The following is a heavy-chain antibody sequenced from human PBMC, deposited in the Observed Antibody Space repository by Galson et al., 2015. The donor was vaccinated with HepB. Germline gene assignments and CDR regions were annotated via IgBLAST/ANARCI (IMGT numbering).Heavy chain of an antibody. Sequence: QSGAEVKKPGESLKISCKGSGYSFTSYWIGWVRQMPGKGLEWMGIIYPGDSDTRYSPSFQGQVTISADKSIGTAYLQWSSLKASDTAMYYCARWTYYDSSGYPYYFDYWGQGTLVTVSS. V-gene: IGHV5-51*01. D-gene: IGHD3-22*01. J-gene: IGHJ4*02. CDR3: ARWTYYDSSGYPYYFDY. CDR2: IYPGDSDT. CDR1: GYSFTSYW.